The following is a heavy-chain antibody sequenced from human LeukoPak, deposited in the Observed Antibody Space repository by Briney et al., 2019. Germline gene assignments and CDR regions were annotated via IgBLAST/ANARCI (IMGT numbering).Heavy chain of an antibody. CDR1: GESISSHY. CDR3: AREMLLWFGELLIPYNWFDP. J-gene: IGHJ5*02. V-gene: IGHV4-59*11. CDR2: IYYSGST. Sequence: PSETLSLTCNVSGESISSHYWSWTRQSPGRGLEWIGYIYYSGSTNYNPSLKSRVTISVDTSKNQFSLKLSSVTAADTAVYYCAREMLLWFGELLIPYNWFDPWGQGTLVTVSS. D-gene: IGHD3-10*01.